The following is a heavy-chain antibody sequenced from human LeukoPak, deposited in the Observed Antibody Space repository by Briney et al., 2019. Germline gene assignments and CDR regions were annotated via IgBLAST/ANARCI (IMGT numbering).Heavy chain of an antibody. Sequence: GGSLRLSCAASGFTFSNYWMHWVRQAPGKGLVWVSRINSDGINTSYADSVKGRFTISRDNAKNSLYLQMNSLRVEDTAMYYCTRRGWFGELFPANFWGQGTLVTVSS. CDR1: GFTFSNYW. CDR3: TRRGWFGELFPANF. V-gene: IGHV3-74*01. CDR2: INSDGINT. D-gene: IGHD3-10*01. J-gene: IGHJ4*02.